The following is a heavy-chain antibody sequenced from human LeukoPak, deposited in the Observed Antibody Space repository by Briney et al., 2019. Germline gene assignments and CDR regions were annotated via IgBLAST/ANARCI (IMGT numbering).Heavy chain of an antibody. CDR1: GGSISSSSYY. CDR2: IYYSGST. J-gene: IGHJ4*02. V-gene: IGHV4-39*07. D-gene: IGHD3-22*01. Sequence: SETLSLTCTVSGGSISSSSYYWGWIRQPPGKGLEWIGSIYYSGSTYYNPSLKSRVTISVDTSKNQFSLKLSSVTAADTAVYYCARDSYYDSSGYYPYFDYWGQGTLVTVSS. CDR3: ARDSYYDSSGYYPYFDY.